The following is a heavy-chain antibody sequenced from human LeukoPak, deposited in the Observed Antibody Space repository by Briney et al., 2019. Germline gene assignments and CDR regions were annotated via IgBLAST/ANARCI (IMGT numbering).Heavy chain of an antibody. CDR3: VSFYETY. Sequence: PGGSLRLSCAASGFTFSDYGMHWVRQAPGKGLEWVALISYDGSNKYYADSVKGRFTISKDNAKNTVYLQMNSLRAEDTAVYYCVSFYETYWGRGTLVTVSS. J-gene: IGHJ4*02. V-gene: IGHV3-30*03. CDR2: ISYDGSNK. CDR1: GFTFSDYG. D-gene: IGHD2/OR15-2a*01.